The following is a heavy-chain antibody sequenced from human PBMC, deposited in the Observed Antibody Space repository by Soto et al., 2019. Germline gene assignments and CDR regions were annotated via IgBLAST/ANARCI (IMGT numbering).Heavy chain of an antibody. CDR2: ISGSGGST. Sequence: WGSLRLSCAASGITFSSHAMSWVSQAPGTGLEWVSAISGSGGSTYYADSVKGRFTISRDNSKNTLYLQMNSLRAKDTAVYYCAKEPRRYNWTPYFDYWDQGTLVTVSS. J-gene: IGHJ4*02. CDR1: GITFSSHA. CDR3: AKEPRRYNWTPYFDY. V-gene: IGHV3-23*01. D-gene: IGHD1-20*01.